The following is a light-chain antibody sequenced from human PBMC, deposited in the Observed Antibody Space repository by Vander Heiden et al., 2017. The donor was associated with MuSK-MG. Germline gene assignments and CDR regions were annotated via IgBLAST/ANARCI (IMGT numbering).Light chain of an antibody. J-gene: IGLJ1*01. Sequence: SYLLPQPPSVSVSPGQTASITCSGDKLGDKYACWYQQKPGQSPVLVIYQDSKRPSGIPERFSGSNSGNTATLTISGTQAMDEADYYCQAWDSSTALCVFGTGTKVTVL. CDR1: KLGDKY. CDR2: QDS. V-gene: IGLV3-1*01. CDR3: QAWDSSTALCV.